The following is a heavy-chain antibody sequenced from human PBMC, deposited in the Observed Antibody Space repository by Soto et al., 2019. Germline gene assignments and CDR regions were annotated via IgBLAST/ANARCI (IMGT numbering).Heavy chain of an antibody. CDR2: INPSGGST. J-gene: IGHJ6*02. D-gene: IGHD2-21*02. Sequence: GASVKVSCKSSGYTFTNFYIHWVRQAPGQGLEWMGIINPSGGSTSYAQKFQDRVIMTRDTSSSTVYMELSSLTSKDTAMYFCARAFCGGDCFDNTVYYLYGMDLWGQGTTVTVSS. V-gene: IGHV1-46*01. CDR3: ARAFCGGDCFDNTVYYLYGMDL. CDR1: GYTFTNFY.